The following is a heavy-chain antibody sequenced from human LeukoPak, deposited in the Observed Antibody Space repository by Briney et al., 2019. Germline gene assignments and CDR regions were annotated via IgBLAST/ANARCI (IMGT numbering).Heavy chain of an antibody. D-gene: IGHD6-19*01. V-gene: IGHV4-4*07. CDR2: IYTSGSN. CDR3: ARGESSGPRGYYGMDV. Sequence: SETLSLTCTVSGGSISSYYWSWIRQPAGKGLEWIGRIYTSGSNNYNPSLKSRVTMSVDTSKNQFSLKLSSVTAADTAVYYCARGESSGPRGYYGMDVWGQGTTVTVSS. CDR1: GGSISSYY. J-gene: IGHJ6*02.